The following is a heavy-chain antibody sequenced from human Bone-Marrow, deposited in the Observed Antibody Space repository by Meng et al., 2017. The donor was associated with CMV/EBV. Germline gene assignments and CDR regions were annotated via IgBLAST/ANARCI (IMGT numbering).Heavy chain of an antibody. D-gene: IGHD3-10*01. CDR3: TYGSGSYDAYYYYGMDV. CDR2: IRSKANTYAT. Sequence: GKSLKISCAASGFTFSGSAMHWVRPASGKGLEWVGRIRSKANTYATAYAASVKGRFTISRDDSKNTAYLQMNSLKTEDTAVYYCTYGSGSYDAYYYYGMDVWGQGTTVTVSS. J-gene: IGHJ6*02. CDR1: GFTFSGSA. V-gene: IGHV3-73*01.